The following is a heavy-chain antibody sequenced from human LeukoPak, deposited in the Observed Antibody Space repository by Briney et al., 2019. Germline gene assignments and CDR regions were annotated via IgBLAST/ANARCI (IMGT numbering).Heavy chain of an antibody. V-gene: IGHV3-30*03. Sequence: GGSLRLSCAASGFTFSSYGMHWVRQAPGKGLEWVALISYDGSNKYYADSVKGRFTISRDNSKNTLYLQMNSLRAEDTAVYYCARAAVALDYWGQGTLVTVSS. CDR3: ARAAVALDY. CDR2: ISYDGSNK. D-gene: IGHD6-19*01. CDR1: GFTFSSYG. J-gene: IGHJ4*02.